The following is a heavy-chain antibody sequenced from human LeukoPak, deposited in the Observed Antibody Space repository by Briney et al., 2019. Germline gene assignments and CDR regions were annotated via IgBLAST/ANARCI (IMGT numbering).Heavy chain of an antibody. CDR3: ARARAYYYGSGSRAFDI. CDR1: GGSFSGYY. Sequence: SPSETLSLTGAGYGGSFSGYYWSWIRQPPGKGLMWIGEINHSGSTNSNPSLKSRVTISVDTSKNQFSLKLSSVTAADTSVYYCARARAYYYGSGSRAFDIWGQGTMVTVSS. V-gene: IGHV4-34*01. J-gene: IGHJ3*02. D-gene: IGHD3-10*01. CDR2: INHSGST.